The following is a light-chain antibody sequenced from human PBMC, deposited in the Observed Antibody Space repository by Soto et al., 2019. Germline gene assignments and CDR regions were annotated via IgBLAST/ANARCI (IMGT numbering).Light chain of an antibody. CDR2: ASS. Sequence: MVLTKSPGNLTLSPWSVSTLSCEASQSSGSKFVACYQNQPGPAPSLLIYASSNGATGISDRFTGSASGKDFPLTINRLAPEVFAVYYCQLYSYSTPFGQGTRLEIK. CDR1: QSSGSKF. CDR3: QLYSYSTP. V-gene: IGKV3-20*01. J-gene: IGKJ5*01.